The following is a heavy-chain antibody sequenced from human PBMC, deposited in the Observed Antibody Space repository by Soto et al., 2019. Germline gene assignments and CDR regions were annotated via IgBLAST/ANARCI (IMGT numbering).Heavy chain of an antibody. CDR1: GGTFSSYA. J-gene: IGHJ6*02. Sequence: ASVKVSCKASGGTFSSYAISWVRQAPGQGLEWMGGIIPIFGTASYAQKFQGRVTITADESTSTAYMELSSLRSEDTAVYYCARGAAAGHYYYYGMDVWGQGTPVTV. D-gene: IGHD6-13*01. CDR3: ARGAAAGHYYYYGMDV. CDR2: IIPIFGTA. V-gene: IGHV1-69*13.